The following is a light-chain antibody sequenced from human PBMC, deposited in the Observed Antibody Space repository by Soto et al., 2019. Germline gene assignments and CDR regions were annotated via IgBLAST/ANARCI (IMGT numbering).Light chain of an antibody. CDR2: DAS. Sequence: EIVLTQSPATLSLSPGERATLSCRASQSVSSYLAWYQQKPGQAPRLLIYDASNRATGIPARFSGSGSGTDFTLTISSLDPEDFAVYHCQQRTNWPPSFGGGTKVEIK. CDR3: QQRTNWPPS. J-gene: IGKJ4*01. CDR1: QSVSSY. V-gene: IGKV3-11*01.